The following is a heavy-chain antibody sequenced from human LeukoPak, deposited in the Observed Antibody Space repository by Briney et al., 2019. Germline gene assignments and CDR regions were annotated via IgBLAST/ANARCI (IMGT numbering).Heavy chain of an antibody. CDR2: IYHSGST. V-gene: IGHV4-30-2*01. J-gene: IGHJ4*02. D-gene: IGHD3-10*01. CDR1: GGSISSGGYS. CDR3: ARGPPYYYGSGSYIPSSFDY. Sequence: PSETLSLTCAVSGGSISSGGYSWSWIRQPPGKGLEWIVYIYHSGSTYYNPSLKSRVTISVDRSKNQFSLKLSSVTAADTAVYYCARGPPYYYGSGSYIPSSFDYWGQGTLVTVSS.